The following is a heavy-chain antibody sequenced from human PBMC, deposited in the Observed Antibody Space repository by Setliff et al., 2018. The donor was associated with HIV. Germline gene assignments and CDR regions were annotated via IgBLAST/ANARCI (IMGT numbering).Heavy chain of an antibody. CDR1: GTNLDSFTAFY. Sequence: GASVQVSCKASGTNLDSFTAFYIHWVRQAPGKGLEWMGYINPYSGATNYAYKFQGRVTLTTDTSISTAYMELTRIKSDDSAVYYCARGPAPREPTATRPFDSWGQGFLVTVSS. CDR2: INPYSGAT. V-gene: IGHV1-2*02. CDR3: ARGPAPREPTATRPFDS. D-gene: IGHD2-2*01. J-gene: IGHJ4*02.